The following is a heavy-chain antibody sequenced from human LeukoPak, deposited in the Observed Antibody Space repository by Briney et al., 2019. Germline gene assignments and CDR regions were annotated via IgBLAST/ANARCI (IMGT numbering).Heavy chain of an antibody. CDR1: GFTFSSYG. CDR2: IKQDGSEK. Sequence: PGGSLGLSCAASGFTFSSYGMHWVRQAPGKGLEWVANIKQDGSEKYYVDSVKGRFTISRDNAQKSLYLQMNSLRAEDTAVYYCARDARRSGSSPLDYWGQGTLVTVSS. J-gene: IGHJ4*02. D-gene: IGHD3-10*01. CDR3: ARDARRSGSSPLDY. V-gene: IGHV3-7*01.